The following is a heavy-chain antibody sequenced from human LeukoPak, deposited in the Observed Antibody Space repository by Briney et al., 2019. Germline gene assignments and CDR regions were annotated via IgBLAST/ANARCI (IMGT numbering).Heavy chain of an antibody. J-gene: IGHJ4*02. V-gene: IGHV4-39*07. CDR3: AREDDGKQTSYYGDYENYFDY. CDR1: GGSISSSSYY. Sequence: SETLSLTCTVSGGSISSSSYYWGWIRQPPGKGLEWIGSIYYSGSTYYNPSLKSRVTISVDTSKNQFSLKLSSVTAADTAVYYCAREDDGKQTSYYGDYENYFDYWGQGTLVTVSS. CDR2: IYYSGST. D-gene: IGHD4-17*01.